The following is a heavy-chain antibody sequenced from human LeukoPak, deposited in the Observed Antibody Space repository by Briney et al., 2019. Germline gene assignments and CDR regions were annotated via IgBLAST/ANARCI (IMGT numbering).Heavy chain of an antibody. CDR1: GFTFSSYA. CDR3: AKGRTIYGSGSYMDY. CDR2: ISYGGSNK. Sequence: PGGSLRLSCAASGFTFSSYAMHWVRQAPGKGLEWVAVISYGGSNKYYADSVQGRFTITRDNSKNTLDLQMNSLRAEDTAVYYCAKGRTIYGSGSYMDYWGQGTLVTVPS. J-gene: IGHJ4*02. V-gene: IGHV3-30*04. D-gene: IGHD3-10*01.